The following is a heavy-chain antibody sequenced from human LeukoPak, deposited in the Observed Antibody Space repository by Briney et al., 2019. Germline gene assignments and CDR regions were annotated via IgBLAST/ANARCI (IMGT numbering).Heavy chain of an antibody. D-gene: IGHD3-22*01. CDR2: ISYDGSNK. CDR1: GFTFSSYA. Sequence: GGSLRLSCAASGFTFSSYAMHWVRQAPGKGLEWVAVISYDGSNKYYADSVKGRFTISRDKSKNTLYLQMNSLRAEDTAVYYCARGAKGYYDYGPTLYYFDYWGQGTLVTVSS. J-gene: IGHJ4*02. CDR3: ARGAKGYYDYGPTLYYFDY. V-gene: IGHV3-30-3*01.